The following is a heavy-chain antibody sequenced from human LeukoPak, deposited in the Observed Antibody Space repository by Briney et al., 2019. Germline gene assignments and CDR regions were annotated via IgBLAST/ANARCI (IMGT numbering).Heavy chain of an antibody. CDR1: GFSFSSYW. V-gene: IGHV3-7*01. Sequence: GGSLRLSCAASGFSFSSYWVSWVRQAPGKGLEWVANIQQDGSTKYYVDSVKGRFTISRDNAKNSLYLQMNSLRAEDTAVYYCARVDYYDGSGYYYVSYYFDYWGQGTLVTVSS. CDR2: IQQDGSTK. CDR3: ARVDYYDGSGYYYVSYYFDY. D-gene: IGHD3-22*01. J-gene: IGHJ4*02.